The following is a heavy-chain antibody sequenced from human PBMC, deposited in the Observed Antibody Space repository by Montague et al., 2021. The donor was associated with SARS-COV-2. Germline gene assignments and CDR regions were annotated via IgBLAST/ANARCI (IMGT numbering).Heavy chain of an antibody. J-gene: IGHJ4*02. Sequence: PALVKPTQTLTLTCTFSGFSLSTSGMCVSWIRQPPGKALEWLARIDWXXXKYYSTSLKTRLTISKDTSKNQVVLTMTKMDPVDTATYYCARTTMITFGGVIVPFDYWGQGTLVTVSS. V-gene: IGHV2-70*11. D-gene: IGHD3-16*02. CDR1: GFSLSTSGMC. CDR3: ARTTMITFGGVIVPFDY. CDR2: IDWXXXK.